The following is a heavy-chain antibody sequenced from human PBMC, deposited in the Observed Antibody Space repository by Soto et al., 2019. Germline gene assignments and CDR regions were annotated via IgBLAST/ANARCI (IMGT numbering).Heavy chain of an antibody. CDR3: ERTERFLAWLPNGGNYYYYYGMEV. CDR2: VYHSGNT. D-gene: IGHD3-3*01. Sequence: PSETLSLTCTVSGGSISSSSYYWGWFRQPPGKGLEWIGSVYHSGNTYYNPSLKSRVTIYVDTSKNQFSLKMRSVTAADTAVYYCERTERFLAWLPNGGNYYYYYGMEVWGQGTTVT. CDR1: GGSISSSSYY. J-gene: IGHJ6*02. V-gene: IGHV4-39*01.